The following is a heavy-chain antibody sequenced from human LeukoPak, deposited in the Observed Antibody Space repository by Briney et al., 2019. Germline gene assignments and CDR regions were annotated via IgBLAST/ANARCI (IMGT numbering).Heavy chain of an antibody. CDR2: ISSSSSTI. Sequence: RTGVSLRLSCAASGFTFSSYSMNWVRQAPGKGLEWVSYISSSSSTIYYADSVKGRFTISRDNAKNALYLQVNSLRDEDTAVYYCARDLDMVGATGFDIWGQGTMVTAST. CDR3: ARDLDMVGATGFDI. CDR1: GFTFSSYS. D-gene: IGHD1-26*01. J-gene: IGHJ3*02. V-gene: IGHV3-48*02.